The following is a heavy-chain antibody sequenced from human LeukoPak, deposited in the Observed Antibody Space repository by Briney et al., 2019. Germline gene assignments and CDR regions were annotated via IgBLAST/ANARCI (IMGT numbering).Heavy chain of an antibody. CDR2: ISRSATYI. Sequence: GGSLRLSCAASGFTFSSYNMIWVRQAPGKGLEWVSSISRSATYIYYTDSLKGRFTISRDNAKNSLYLQMNSLIAEDTAVYYCARANLDSSFYPWGQGTLVTVSS. CDR3: ARANLDSSFYP. J-gene: IGHJ5*02. V-gene: IGHV3-21*06. CDR1: GFTFSSYN.